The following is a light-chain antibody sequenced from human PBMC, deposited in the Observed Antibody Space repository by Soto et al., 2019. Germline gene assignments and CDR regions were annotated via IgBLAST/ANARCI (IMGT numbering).Light chain of an antibody. CDR1: SSDVGGYDY. Sequence: QSALTQPASVSGSPGQSITISCTGTSSDVGGYDYVSWYQQHPGKAPKLMIYDVSDRPTEVSKRFSGSKSGNTAYLTISGLQAEDEADYYCSSYTSISTWLFGGGTKVT. CDR2: DVS. CDR3: SSYTSISTWL. V-gene: IGLV2-14*03. J-gene: IGLJ2*01.